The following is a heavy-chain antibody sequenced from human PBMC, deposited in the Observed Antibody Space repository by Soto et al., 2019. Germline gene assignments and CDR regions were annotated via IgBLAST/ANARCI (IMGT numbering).Heavy chain of an antibody. J-gene: IGHJ4*02. V-gene: IGHV4-39*01. CDR3: ARHTPAISISDH. Sequence: SETLSLTCTVSGGSISSSRCHWGWIRQPPGKGLEWIASIKYSGTTSYNPSLKSRVTISVDTSKNQFSLKLSSVTAADTAVYYCARHTPAISISDHWGQGTLVTVSS. D-gene: IGHD2-15*01. CDR2: IKYSGTT. CDR1: GGSISSSRCH.